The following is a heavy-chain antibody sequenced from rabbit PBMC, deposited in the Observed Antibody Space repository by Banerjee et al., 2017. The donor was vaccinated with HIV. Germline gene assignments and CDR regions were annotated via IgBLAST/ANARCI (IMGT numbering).Heavy chain of an antibody. Sequence: QQQLEESGGGLVKPGASLTLTCTASGFSFSNSYWACWVRQAPGKGLEWIACIYAGSSGITYYASWAKGRFTISKTSSTTVTLQMTSLTAADTATYFCASGAYSGYGWGLWGPGTLVTVS. D-gene: IGHD1-1*01. CDR3: ASGAYSGYGWGL. CDR2: IYAGSSGIT. CDR1: GFSFSNSYW. V-gene: IGHV1S45*01. J-gene: IGHJ4*01.